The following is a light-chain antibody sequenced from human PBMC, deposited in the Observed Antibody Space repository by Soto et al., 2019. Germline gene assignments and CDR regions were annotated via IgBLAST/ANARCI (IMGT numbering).Light chain of an antibody. V-gene: IGKV3-20*01. CDR2: GAS. Sequence: EIVLTQSPGTLSLSPGERATLSCRASQSVSSSYLAWYQQKPGQAPRLLIYGASSRATGIPDRFSGSGSGTDFTIIISRLEPEDFAVYYCQQYGSSPRTFGQGTKVEIK. J-gene: IGKJ1*01. CDR3: QQYGSSPRT. CDR1: QSVSSSY.